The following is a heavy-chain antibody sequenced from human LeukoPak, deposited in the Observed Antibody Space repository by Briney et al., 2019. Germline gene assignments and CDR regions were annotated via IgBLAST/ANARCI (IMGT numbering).Heavy chain of an antibody. CDR2: LHYSGST. CDR3: VRGLEHIDP. J-gene: IGHJ5*02. CDR1: GDSIGSGGYY. Sequence: SETLSLTCSVSGDSIGSGGYYWGWIRQPPGKGLEWIGSLHYSGSTYNNPSLKSRVTISVATSQNQFSLNLSSVTAADTAVYYCVRGLEHIDPWGQGTLVTVSS. D-gene: IGHD1/OR15-1a*01. V-gene: IGHV4-39*01.